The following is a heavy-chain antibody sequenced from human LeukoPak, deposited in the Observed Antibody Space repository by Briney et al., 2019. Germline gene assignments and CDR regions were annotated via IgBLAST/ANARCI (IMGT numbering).Heavy chain of an antibody. J-gene: IGHJ4*02. V-gene: IGHV3-21*01. CDR3: ARFIPAGGVC. Sequence: GGSLRLSCAASGFTFSSYTMNWVRQAPGKGLEWVSSINGDTSYIYYADSVKGRFTISRDNAKNSLYLQMNSLRAEDTAVYYCARFIPAGGVCWGQGNPV. CDR1: GFTFSSYT. CDR2: INGDTSYI. D-gene: IGHD3-16*01.